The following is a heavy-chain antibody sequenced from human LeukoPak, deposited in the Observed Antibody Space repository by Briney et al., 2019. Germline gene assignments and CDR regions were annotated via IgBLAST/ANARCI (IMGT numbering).Heavy chain of an antibody. V-gene: IGHV3-30*18. CDR3: AKDTYYDFWSGYSTFYGMDV. CDR2: ISYDGSNK. CDR1: GFTFSSYG. D-gene: IGHD3-3*01. J-gene: IGHJ6*02. Sequence: GGSLRLSCAASGFTFSSYGMHWVRQAPGKGLEGVAVISYDGSNKYYADSVKGRFTISRDNSKNTLYLQMNSLRAEDTAVYYCAKDTYYDFWSGYSTFYGMDVWGQGTTVTVSS.